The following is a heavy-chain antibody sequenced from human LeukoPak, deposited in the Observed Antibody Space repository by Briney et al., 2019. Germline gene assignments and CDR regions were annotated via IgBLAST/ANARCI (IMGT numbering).Heavy chain of an antibody. CDR2: ISYDGSNK. D-gene: IGHD3-10*01. CDR3: ARGASYGSGSYYNSYFDY. Sequence: SGGSLRLSCAASGFTFSSYWMSWVRQAPGKGLEWVAVISYDGSNKYYADSVKGRFTISRDNSKNTLYLQMNSLRAEDTAVYYCARGASYGSGSYYNSYFDYWGQGTLVTVSS. CDR1: GFTFSSYW. V-gene: IGHV3-30*03. J-gene: IGHJ4*02.